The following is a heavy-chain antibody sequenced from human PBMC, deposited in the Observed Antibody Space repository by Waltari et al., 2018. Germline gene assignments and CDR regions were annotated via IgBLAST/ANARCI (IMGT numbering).Heavy chain of an antibody. J-gene: IGHJ6*02. Sequence: QVQLVQSGAEVKKPGSSVKVSCKASGGTFSSYAISWVRQAPGQGLEWMGGIIPIFGTANYAQKFQGRVTITADESTSTAYMELSSLRSEDTAVYYCARVVSGSALRYYYGMDVWGQGTTVTVSS. V-gene: IGHV1-69*13. CDR1: GGTFSSYA. CDR2: IIPIFGTA. CDR3: ARVVSGSALRYYYGMDV. D-gene: IGHD5-12*01.